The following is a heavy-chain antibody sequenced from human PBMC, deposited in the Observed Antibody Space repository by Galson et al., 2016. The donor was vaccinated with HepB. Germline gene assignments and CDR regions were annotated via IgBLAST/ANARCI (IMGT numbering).Heavy chain of an antibody. CDR2: INADGTAT. CDR1: GLDFRRYW. J-gene: IGHJ2*01. Sequence: SLRLSCAVSGLDFRRYWMHWVRQTPGKGLVWVSRINADGTATGYADSAKGRFTISRDDAKNTLYLQMNTLRVEDTAVYYCTRETRWYFDLWGRGTLLTVSS. CDR3: TRETRWYFDL. V-gene: IGHV3-74*01.